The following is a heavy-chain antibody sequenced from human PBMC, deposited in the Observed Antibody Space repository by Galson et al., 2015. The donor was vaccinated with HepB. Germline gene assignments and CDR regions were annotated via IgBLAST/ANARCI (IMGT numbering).Heavy chain of an antibody. D-gene: IGHD6-13*01. Sequence: ETLSLTCAVYGGSFSGYYWSWIRQPPGKGLEWIGEINHSGSTNYNPSLKSRVTISVDTSKNQFSLKLSSVTVADTAVYYCARALPGYSSSWYGYFQHWGQGTLVTVSS. CDR2: INHSGST. J-gene: IGHJ1*01. CDR1: GGSFSGYY. CDR3: ARALPGYSSSWYGYFQH. V-gene: IGHV4-34*01.